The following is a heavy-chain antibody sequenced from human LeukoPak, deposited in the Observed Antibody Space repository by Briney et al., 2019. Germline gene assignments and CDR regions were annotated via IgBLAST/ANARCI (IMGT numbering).Heavy chain of an antibody. CDR3: ARASICSSTSCYRPYYYYYGMDV. CDR2: IWYDGSNK. CDR1: GFTFSSYG. V-gene: IGHV3-33*01. Sequence: PGRSLRLSCAASGFTFSSYGMHWVRQAPGKGLEWVAVIWYDGSNKYYADSVKGRFTISRDNSKNTLYLQMNSPRAEDTAVYYCARASICSSTSCYRPYYYYYGMDVWGQGTTVTVSS. D-gene: IGHD2-2*01. J-gene: IGHJ6*02.